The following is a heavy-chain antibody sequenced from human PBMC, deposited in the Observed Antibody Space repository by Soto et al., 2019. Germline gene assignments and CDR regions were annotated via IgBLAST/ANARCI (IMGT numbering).Heavy chain of an antibody. CDR2: IYHSGST. CDR1: GGSISSSNW. V-gene: IGHV4-4*02. D-gene: IGHD6-6*01. J-gene: IGHJ4*02. Sequence: SETLSLTCAVSGGSISSSNWWSWVRQPPGKGLEWIGEIYHSGSTNYNPSLKSRVTISVDKSKNQFSLKLSSVTAADTAVYYCASIAARPEEYYFDYWGQGTLVTVSS. CDR3: ASIAARPEEYYFDY.